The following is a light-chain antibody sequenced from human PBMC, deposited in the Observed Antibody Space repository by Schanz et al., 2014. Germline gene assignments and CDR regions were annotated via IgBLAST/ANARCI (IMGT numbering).Light chain of an antibody. Sequence: EIVVTQSPATLSLSPGERATLSCRASQKVSSNLAWYQQKPGQAPRLLIYDASKRATGIPARFSGSGSGTDFTLTISRLEPEDFAVYYCQHYSMSPLFGQGTKVEIK. J-gene: IGKJ1*01. CDR1: QKVSSN. CDR3: QHYSMSPL. V-gene: IGKV3-11*01. CDR2: DAS.